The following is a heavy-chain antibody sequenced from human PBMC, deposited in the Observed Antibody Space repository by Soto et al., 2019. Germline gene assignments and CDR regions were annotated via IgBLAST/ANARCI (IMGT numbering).Heavy chain of an antibody. CDR2: ISDSGGTT. Sequence: EVQLLESGGGLVQPGGSLRLSCAASGFTFSSYAMGWVRQAPGKGLAWVSGISDSGGTTFYADSVKGRFTISRDNSKNTLYLQMNSLRAEDTAVYFCAKDKSVAGTCYFDYWGQGTLVTVSS. CDR1: GFTFSSYA. CDR3: AKDKSVAGTCYFDY. D-gene: IGHD6-19*01. J-gene: IGHJ4*02. V-gene: IGHV3-23*01.